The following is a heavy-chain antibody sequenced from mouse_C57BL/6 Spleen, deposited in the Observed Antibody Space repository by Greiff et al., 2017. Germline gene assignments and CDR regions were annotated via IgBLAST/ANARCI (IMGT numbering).Heavy chain of an antibody. J-gene: IGHJ3*01. Sequence: EVQLMESGGGLVKPGGSLQLSCAASGFTFSSYCMSWVRQTPEKGLEWVANISPGSSCTYYPDNVKGRFTISRDNAKNTQYLQMSHLKSEDTVLYYCARDNIASFAYWGQGTLVTVSA. CDR1: GFTFSSYC. CDR3: ARDNIASFAY. CDR2: ISPGSSCT. D-gene: IGHD1-3*01. V-gene: IGHV5-4*01.